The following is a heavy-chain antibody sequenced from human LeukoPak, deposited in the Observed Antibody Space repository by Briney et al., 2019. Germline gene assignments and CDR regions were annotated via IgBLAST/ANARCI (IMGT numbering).Heavy chain of an antibody. V-gene: IGHV4-38-2*02. Sequence: SETLSLTCTVSGYSISSGYYWGWIRQPPGKGLEWIGSIYHSGSTYYNPSLKSRVTISVDTSKNQFSLKLSSVTAADTALYFCARANCGGDCYLDYWGQGTLVTVSS. J-gene: IGHJ4*02. CDR1: GYSISSGYY. CDR2: IYHSGST. CDR3: ARANCGGDCYLDY. D-gene: IGHD2-21*02.